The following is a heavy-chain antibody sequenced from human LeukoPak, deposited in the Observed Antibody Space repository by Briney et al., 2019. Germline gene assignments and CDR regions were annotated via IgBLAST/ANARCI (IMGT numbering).Heavy chain of an antibody. D-gene: IGHD6-19*01. CDR1: GYTFTSYG. CDR2: ISTYSGNT. V-gene: IGHV1-18*01. Sequence: ASVKVSCKTSGYTFTSYGISWVRQAPGQGLEWMGWISTYSGNTNYAQKLQGRVTMTTDTSTSTAYMELRSLRSDDTAVYYCARDPHEFSSGWSHFDYWGHGTLVTVSS. J-gene: IGHJ4*01. CDR3: ARDPHEFSSGWSHFDY.